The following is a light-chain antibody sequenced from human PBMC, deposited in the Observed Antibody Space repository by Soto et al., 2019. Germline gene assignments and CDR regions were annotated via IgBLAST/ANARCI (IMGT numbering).Light chain of an antibody. V-gene: IGLV1-47*01. Sequence: QSVLTQPPSASGTPGQRVTISCSGSSSNIGSKYVYWYQQLPGTAPKLLMYRNNQRPSGVHDRFSGSKSGTSASLAISGLRSEDEADYYCAAWDAGVSGPAFGGGTKVTVL. CDR1: SSNIGSKY. J-gene: IGLJ2*01. CDR2: RNN. CDR3: AAWDAGVSGPA.